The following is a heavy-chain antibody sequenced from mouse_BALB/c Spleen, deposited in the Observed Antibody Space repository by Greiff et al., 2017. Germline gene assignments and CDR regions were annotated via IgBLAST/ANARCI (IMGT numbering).Heavy chain of an antibody. D-gene: IGHD2-10*02. CDR3: PYGNKGDAMDY. CDR1: GFNIKDYY. J-gene: IGHJ4*01. Sequence: EVQLQQSGAELVRSGASVKLSCTASGFNIKDYYMHWVKQRPEQGLEWIGWIDPENGDTEYAPKFQGKATMTADTSSNTAYLQLSSLTSEDTAVYYCPYGNKGDAMDYWGQGTSVTVSS. V-gene: IGHV14-4*02. CDR2: IDPENGDT.